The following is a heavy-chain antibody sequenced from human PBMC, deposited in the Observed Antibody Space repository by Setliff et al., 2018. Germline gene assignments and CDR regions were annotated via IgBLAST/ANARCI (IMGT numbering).Heavy chain of an antibody. V-gene: IGHV1-69*05. CDR1: GGTFSSYA. Sequence: SVKVSCKASGGTFSSYAINWVRQAPGQGLEWMGGIIPMFGTTNYAQELQGRVTMTTDTSTSTVYMELRSLGSDDTAVYYCARDREGIIVGVPSVWGQGTLVTVSS. J-gene: IGHJ4*02. CDR2: IIPMFGTT. D-gene: IGHD1-26*01. CDR3: ARDREGIIVGVPSV.